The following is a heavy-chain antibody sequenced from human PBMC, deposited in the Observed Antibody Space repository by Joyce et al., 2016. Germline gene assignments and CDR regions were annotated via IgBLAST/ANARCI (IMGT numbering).Heavy chain of an antibody. D-gene: IGHD5-24*01. CDR2: IIPVFGTA. CDR1: GGSFSNNT. Sequence: QVQLVPSGAEVKKPGSSVRVSCKASGGSFSNNTTNWVRQAPGQGLEWMGGIIPVFGTANCAQKVQGRVTITADESTKTAYMELSSLRSDDTGVYYCASLDGTSGYWGQGTLVTVSS. V-gene: IGHV1-69*01. CDR3: ASLDGTSGY. J-gene: IGHJ4*02.